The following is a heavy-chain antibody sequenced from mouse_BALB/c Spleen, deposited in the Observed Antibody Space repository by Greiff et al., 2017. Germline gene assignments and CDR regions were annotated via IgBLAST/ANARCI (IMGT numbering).Heavy chain of an antibody. CDR1: GYTFTSYW. D-gene: IGHD4-1*01. CDR3: TRRNWDYWYFDV. Sequence: VQLKESGTVLARPGATVKMSCKASGYTFTSYWMHWVKQRPGQGLEWIGAIYPGNSDTSYNQKFKGKAKLTAVTSTSTAYMELSSLTNEDSAVYYCTRRNWDYWYFDVWGAGTTVTVSS. CDR2: IYPGNSDT. J-gene: IGHJ1*01. V-gene: IGHV1-5*01.